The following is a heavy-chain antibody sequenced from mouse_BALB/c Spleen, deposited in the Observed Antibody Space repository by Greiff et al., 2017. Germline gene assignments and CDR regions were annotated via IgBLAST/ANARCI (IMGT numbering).Heavy chain of an antibody. J-gene: IGHJ1*01. CDR3: ARGYWYFDV. Sequence: EVQLVESGGGLVQPGGSLKLSCAASGFTFSSYTMSWVRQTPEKRLEWVAYISNGGGSTYYPDTVKGRFTISRDNAKNTLYLQMSSLKSEDTAMYYCARGYWYFDVWGAGTTVTVSS. V-gene: IGHV5-12-2*01. CDR2: ISNGGGST. CDR1: GFTFSSYT.